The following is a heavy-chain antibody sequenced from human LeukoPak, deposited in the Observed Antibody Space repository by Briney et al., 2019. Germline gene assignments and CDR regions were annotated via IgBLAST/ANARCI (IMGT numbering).Heavy chain of an antibody. J-gene: IGHJ4*02. CDR2: IKQDGSEK. D-gene: IGHD3-10*01. Sequence: GGSLRLSCAASGFTFSSYSMNWVRQAPGKGLEWVANIKQDGSEKYYVDSVKGRFTISRDNAKNSVYLQMNSLRAEDTAVYYCAREGELLGFNYWGQGTLVTVSS. V-gene: IGHV3-7*01. CDR1: GFTFSSYS. CDR3: AREGELLGFNY.